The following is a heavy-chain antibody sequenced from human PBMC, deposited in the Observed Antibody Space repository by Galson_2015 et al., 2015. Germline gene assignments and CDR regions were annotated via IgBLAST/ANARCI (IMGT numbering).Heavy chain of an antibody. J-gene: IGHJ6*02. V-gene: IGHV3-21*01. CDR2: ISSSSSYI. Sequence: SLRLSCAASGFTLSSYSMNWVRQAPGKGLEWVSFISSSSSYIYYADSVKGRFTISRDNAKNSLYLQMNSLRAEDTAVYYCARARYCSSTSCSDLDYYYYGMDVWGQGTTVTVSS. CDR3: ARARYCSSTSCSDLDYYYYGMDV. CDR1: GFTLSSYS. D-gene: IGHD2-2*01.